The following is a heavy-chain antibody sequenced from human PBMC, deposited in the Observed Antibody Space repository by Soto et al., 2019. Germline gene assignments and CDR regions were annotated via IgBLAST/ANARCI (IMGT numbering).Heavy chain of an antibody. J-gene: IGHJ4*02. Sequence: QMQLVQSGAEVKKTGSSVKVSCKASGYTFTYRYLHWVRQAPGQALEWMGWITPFNGNTNYAQKFQDRVTITRDRSMSTAYMELSSLRSEDTAMYYCATQHSSGYSYYFDYWGQGTLVTVSS. V-gene: IGHV1-45*02. CDR2: ITPFNGNT. CDR3: ATQHSSGYSYYFDY. D-gene: IGHD3-22*01. CDR1: GYTFTYRY.